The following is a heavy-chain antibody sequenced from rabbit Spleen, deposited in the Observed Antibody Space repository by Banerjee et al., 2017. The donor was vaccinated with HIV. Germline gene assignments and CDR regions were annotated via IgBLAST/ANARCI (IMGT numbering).Heavy chain of an antibody. CDR1: GFSLTSSDY. J-gene: IGHJ2*01. CDR3: ARNYVNAFDP. V-gene: IGHV1S40*01. CDR2: NYINNPTT. Sequence: QSLEESGGDLVKPGASLTLTCTASGFSLTSSDYMCWVRQAPGMGLEWIASNYINNPTTYYATWARGRFTISKTSSTTVTLQMTRLTAADTATYFCARNYVNAFDPWGPGTLVTVS. D-gene: IGHD1-1*01.